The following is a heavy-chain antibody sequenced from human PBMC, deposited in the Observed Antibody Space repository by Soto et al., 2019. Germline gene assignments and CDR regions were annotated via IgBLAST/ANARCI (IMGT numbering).Heavy chain of an antibody. CDR3: ARDSLFGWRTGGDDSSGSSQYYGMDV. Sequence: QVQLVQSGAEVKKPGASVKVSCKASGYTFTGYYMHWVRQAPGQGLEWMGWINPNSGGTNYAQKFQGWVNMTRDTSISTAYMELSRLRSDDPAVYYCARDSLFGWRTGGDDSSGSSQYYGMDVWGQGTTVTVSS. V-gene: IGHV1-2*04. CDR2: INPNSGGT. D-gene: IGHD3-22*01. CDR1: GYTFTGYY. J-gene: IGHJ6*02.